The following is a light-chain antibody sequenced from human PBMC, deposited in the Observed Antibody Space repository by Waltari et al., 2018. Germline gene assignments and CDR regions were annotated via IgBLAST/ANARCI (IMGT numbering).Light chain of an antibody. CDR3: QSYDSNLSGYV. Sequence: QSVLTQPPSVSGAPGQTVTISCTGSSSNIGAGYDVHWYQQLPGAAPQLLIHGNRNRPSGVPDRFFGFNSDTSASLAITGLQAEDEADYYCQSYDSNLSGYVFGTGTKVSVL. CDR2: GNR. V-gene: IGLV1-40*01. J-gene: IGLJ1*01. CDR1: SSNIGAGYD.